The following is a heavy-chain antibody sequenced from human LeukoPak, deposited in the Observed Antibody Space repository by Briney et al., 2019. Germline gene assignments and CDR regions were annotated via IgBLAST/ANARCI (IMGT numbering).Heavy chain of an antibody. CDR3: ARKPHISISPFDY. Sequence: GESLKISCKGLGYSFPTYWIGWVGQMPGKGLEWMGMIYPGASDTRYSPSFQGQVTISVDKSISTAYLQWRNLKGSDTAMYYCARKPHISISPFDYWGQGTLVTVSS. CDR1: GYSFPTYW. D-gene: IGHD2-21*01. J-gene: IGHJ4*02. V-gene: IGHV5-51*01. CDR2: IYPGASDT.